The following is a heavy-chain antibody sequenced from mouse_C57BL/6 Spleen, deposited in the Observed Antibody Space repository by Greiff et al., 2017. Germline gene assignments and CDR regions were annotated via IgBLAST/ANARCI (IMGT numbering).Heavy chain of an antibody. CDR3: ARSDDGYYPYYAMDY. D-gene: IGHD2-3*01. Sequence: VQLQQPGAELVKPGASVKMSCKASGYTFTSYWITWVKQRPGQGLEWIGDIYPGSGSTNYNEKFKSKATLTVDTSSSTAYMQLSSLTSEDSAVYYCARSDDGYYPYYAMDYWGQGTSVTVSS. V-gene: IGHV1-55*01. CDR2: IYPGSGST. J-gene: IGHJ4*01. CDR1: GYTFTSYW.